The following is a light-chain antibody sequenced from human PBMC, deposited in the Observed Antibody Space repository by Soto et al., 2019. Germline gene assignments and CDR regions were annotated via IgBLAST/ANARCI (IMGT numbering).Light chain of an antibody. V-gene: IGKV1-39*01. CDR3: QESYSTPWT. Sequence: DIQMTQSPSSLSASVGDRVTITCRASQSISSYLNWYQQKPGKAPKALIFVASSLQSGVPSRFSGSGSGTDFTLTISSLQPEDSATYSCQESYSTPWTFGQGTKVDIK. CDR1: QSISSY. CDR2: VAS. J-gene: IGKJ1*01.